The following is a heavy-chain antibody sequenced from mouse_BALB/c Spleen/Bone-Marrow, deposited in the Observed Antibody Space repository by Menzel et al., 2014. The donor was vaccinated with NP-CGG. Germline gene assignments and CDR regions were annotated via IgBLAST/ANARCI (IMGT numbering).Heavy chain of an antibody. V-gene: IGHV14-3*02. CDR1: GFNIKDTY. CDR2: IDPANGNT. D-gene: IGHD2-1*01. Sequence: EVQLQQSGAKLVKPGASVKLSCTASGFNIKDTYMHWVKQRPEQGLEWIGRIDPANGNTKYDPKFQGKATITADTSSNTAYLQLGSLTSEDTAVYYCARRGYYGNYYYAMDYWGQGTSVTVSS. CDR3: ARRGYYGNYYYAMDY. J-gene: IGHJ4*01.